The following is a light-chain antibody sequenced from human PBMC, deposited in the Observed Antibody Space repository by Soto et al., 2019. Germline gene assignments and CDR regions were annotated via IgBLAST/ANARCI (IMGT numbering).Light chain of an antibody. Sequence: DIQMTQSPSTLSASVGDRVTITCRANQSVDTYLAWYQQKPGKAPKLLSYKASSLQSGVPSRFSGSGYGTEFTLTVSSLQPDDFAMYYCQQYNSYPGTFGQGTKVEIK. CDR2: KAS. V-gene: IGKV1-5*03. CDR1: QSVDTY. CDR3: QQYNSYPGT. J-gene: IGKJ1*01.